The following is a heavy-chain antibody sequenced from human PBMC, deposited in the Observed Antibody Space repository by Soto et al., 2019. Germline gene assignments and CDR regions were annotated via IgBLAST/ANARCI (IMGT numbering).Heavy chain of an antibody. CDR1: GFTVRDSA. D-gene: IGHD3-10*01. Sequence: EVQLVESGGGLVQPGRSLRLSCAASGFTVRDSAMHWVRQVKGGGLEWVAGIYGSGAVGYVGAVRGRFTISRDVAKNSLHRQMNSLTIEDTALYYCVGEILSGGADVWGQGTTVTVSS. J-gene: IGHJ6*02. V-gene: IGHV3-9*01. CDR3: VGEILSGGADV. CDR2: IYGSGAV.